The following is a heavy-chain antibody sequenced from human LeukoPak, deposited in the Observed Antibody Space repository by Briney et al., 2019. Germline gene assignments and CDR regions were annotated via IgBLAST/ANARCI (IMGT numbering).Heavy chain of an antibody. Sequence: RPSETLSHTCAVYGGSFSGYYWSWIRQPPGKGLEWIGEINHSGSTNYNPSLKSRVTISVDTSKNQFSLKLSSVTAADTAVYYCARDPPYYYDSSGFDLWGRGTLVTVSS. D-gene: IGHD3-22*01. V-gene: IGHV4-34*01. CDR2: INHSGST. CDR3: ARDPPYYYDSSGFDL. J-gene: IGHJ2*01. CDR1: GGSFSGYY.